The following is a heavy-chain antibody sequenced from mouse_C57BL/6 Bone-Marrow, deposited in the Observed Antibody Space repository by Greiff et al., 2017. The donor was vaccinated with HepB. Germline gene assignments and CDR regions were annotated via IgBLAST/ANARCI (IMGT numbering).Heavy chain of an antibody. J-gene: IGHJ4*01. V-gene: IGHV1-64*01. CDR3: ARATTVVDYYAMDY. Sequence: QVQLQQPGAELVKPGASVKLSCKASGYTFTSYWMHWVKQRPGQGLEWIGMIHPNSGSTNYNEKFKSKATLTVDKSSSTAYMQLSSRTSDDSAVYYCARATTVVDYYAMDYWGQGTSVTVSS. CDR1: GYTFTSYW. D-gene: IGHD1-1*01. CDR2: IHPNSGST.